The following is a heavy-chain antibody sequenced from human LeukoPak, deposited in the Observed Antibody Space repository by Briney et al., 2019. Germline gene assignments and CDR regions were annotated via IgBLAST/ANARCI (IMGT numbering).Heavy chain of an antibody. J-gene: IGHJ4*02. D-gene: IGHD1-26*01. CDR1: GYTFTSYD. CDR2: FNPNSGSA. V-gene: IGHV1-8*03. CDR3: AREEEVGAFGY. Sequence: ASVKVSCKASGYTFTSYDINWVRQATGQGLEWMGWFNPNSGSAGYAQNFQGRVTITGDTSMSTAYMELTSLRSEDTAVYYCAREEEVGAFGYWGQGTLVTVSS.